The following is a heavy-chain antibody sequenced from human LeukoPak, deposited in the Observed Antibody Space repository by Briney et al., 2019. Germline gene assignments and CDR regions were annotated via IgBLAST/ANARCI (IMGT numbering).Heavy chain of an antibody. J-gene: IGHJ4*02. Sequence: SETLSLTCAVYGGSFSGYDWSWIRQPPGKGLEWIGEINHSGSTNYNPSLKSRVTISVDTSKNQFSLKLSSVTAADTAVYYCAREGGSGSQFDYWGQGTLVTVSS. CDR2: INHSGST. CDR1: GGSFSGYD. D-gene: IGHD3-10*01. CDR3: AREGGSGSQFDY. V-gene: IGHV4-34*01.